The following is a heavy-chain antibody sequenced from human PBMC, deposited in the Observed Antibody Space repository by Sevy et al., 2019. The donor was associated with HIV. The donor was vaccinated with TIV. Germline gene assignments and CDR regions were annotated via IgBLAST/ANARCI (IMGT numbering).Heavy chain of an antibody. V-gene: IGHV3-33*06. CDR1: GFTFSSYG. Sequence: GGSLRLSCAASGFTFSSYGMHWVRQAPGKGLEWVAVIWYDGSNKYYADSVKGRFTISRDNFKNTLYLQMNSLRAEDTAVYYCAKDTGSGSYDAFDIWGQGTMVTVSS. CDR2: IWYDGSNK. D-gene: IGHD3-10*01. CDR3: AKDTGSGSYDAFDI. J-gene: IGHJ3*02.